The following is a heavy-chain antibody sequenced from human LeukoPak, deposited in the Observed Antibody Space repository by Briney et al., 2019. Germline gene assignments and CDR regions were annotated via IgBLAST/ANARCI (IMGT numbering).Heavy chain of an antibody. CDR2: IYYSGST. V-gene: IGHV4-31*03. CDR1: GGSISSGGYY. D-gene: IGHD3-10*01. J-gene: IGHJ5*02. CDR3: ARAGRITMVRGKHNWFHP. Sequence: SETLSLTCTVSGGSISSGGYYWSWIRQHPGKGLEWIGYIYYSGSTYYNPSLKSRVTISVDTSKNQFSLKLSSVTAADTAVYYCARAGRITMVRGKHNWFHPWGQGTLVTVSS.